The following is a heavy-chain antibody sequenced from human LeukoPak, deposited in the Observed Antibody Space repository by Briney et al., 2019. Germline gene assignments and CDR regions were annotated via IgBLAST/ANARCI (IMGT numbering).Heavy chain of an antibody. CDR3: ARRITMVRGVIIVYYGMDV. J-gene: IGHJ6*02. CDR1: GYTFTSYD. V-gene: IGHV1-8*01. Sequence: ASVKVSCKASGYTFTSYDINWVRQATGQGLEWMGWMNPNSGNTGYAQKFQGRVTMTRNTSISTAYMELSSLRSEDTAVYYCARRITMVRGVIIVYYGMDVWGQGTTVTVPS. D-gene: IGHD3-10*01. CDR2: MNPNSGNT.